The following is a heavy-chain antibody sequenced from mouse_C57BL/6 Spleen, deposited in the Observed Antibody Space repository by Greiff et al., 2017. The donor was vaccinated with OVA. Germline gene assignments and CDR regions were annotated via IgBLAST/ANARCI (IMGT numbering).Heavy chain of an antibody. CDR3: ARPSYYDYDGYWFAY. Sequence: QVQLQQSGTELVKPGASVKLSCKASGYTFTSYWMHWVKQRPGQGLEWIGNINPSNGGTNYNEKFKSKATLTVDKSSSTAYMQLSSLTSEDSAVYYCARPSYYDYDGYWFAYWGQGTLVTVSA. CDR1: GYTFTSYW. D-gene: IGHD2-4*01. J-gene: IGHJ3*01. CDR2: INPSNGGT. V-gene: IGHV1-53*01.